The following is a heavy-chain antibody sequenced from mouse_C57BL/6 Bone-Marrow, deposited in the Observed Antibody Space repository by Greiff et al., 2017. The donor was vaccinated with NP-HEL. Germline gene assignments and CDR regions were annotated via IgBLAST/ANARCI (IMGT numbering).Heavy chain of an antibody. CDR2: ISYSGST. V-gene: IGHV3-1*01. D-gene: IGHD2-10*02. CDR1: GYSITSGYD. J-gene: IGHJ3*01. CDR3: ARDGGYGNYTWFAY. Sequence: EVQLQESGPGMVKPSQSLSLTCTVTGYSITSGYDWHWIRHFPGNKLEWMGYISYSGSTTYNPSLPSRISITHDTSKNHFFLKLNSVTTEDTATYYCARDGGYGNYTWFAYWGQGTLVTVSA.